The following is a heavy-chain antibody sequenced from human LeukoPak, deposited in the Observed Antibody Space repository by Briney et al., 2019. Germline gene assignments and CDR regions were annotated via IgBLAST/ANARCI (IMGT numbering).Heavy chain of an antibody. CDR1: GCTFSTYS. V-gene: IGHV3-48*01. Sequence: GGSLRLACAASGCTFSTYSMNWVRQAPGMGLEWVSYISGSGSTIYYADSVKGRFTISRDAAKNSLYLQMNSLRAEDTAVYYCAREPPLGSTILRGVRIYYGMDVWGQGTTVTVSS. CDR3: AREPPLGSTILRGVRIYYGMDV. CDR2: ISGSGSTI. D-gene: IGHD3-10*01. J-gene: IGHJ6*02.